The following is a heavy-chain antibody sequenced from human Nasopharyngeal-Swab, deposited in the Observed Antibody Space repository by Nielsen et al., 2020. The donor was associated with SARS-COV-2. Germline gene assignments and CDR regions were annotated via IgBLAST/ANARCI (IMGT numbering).Heavy chain of an antibody. J-gene: IGHJ4*02. Sequence: ASVKVSCQASGYTLPNYAMYWVRRARGQRPELMGWNNAGKGNTIYSQRFQGRLRISRDTSANTVYMELNRLRSEDTAVYYCARVPAVAASRIDYWGQGTLVTVSS. D-gene: IGHD6-19*01. V-gene: IGHV1-3*01. CDR1: GYTLPNYA. CDR2: NNAGKGNT. CDR3: ARVPAVAASRIDY.